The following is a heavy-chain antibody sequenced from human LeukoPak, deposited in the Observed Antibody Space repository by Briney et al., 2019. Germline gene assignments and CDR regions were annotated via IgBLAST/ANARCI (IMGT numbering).Heavy chain of an antibody. CDR1: GFTFSSCA. CDR3: AKETSSGWESLYYFDY. J-gene: IGHJ4*02. Sequence: GGSLRLSCAASGFTFSSCATSWVRQAPGKGLEWVSAISGSGGSTYYADSVKGRFTISRDNSKNTLYLQMNSLRAEDTAVYYCAKETSSGWESLYYFDYWGQGTLVTVSS. D-gene: IGHD6-19*01. CDR2: ISGSGGST. V-gene: IGHV3-23*01.